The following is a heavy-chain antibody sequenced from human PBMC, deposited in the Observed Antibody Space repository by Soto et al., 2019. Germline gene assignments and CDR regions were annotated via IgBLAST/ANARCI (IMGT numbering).Heavy chain of an antibody. J-gene: IGHJ4*02. CDR2: ISSTTNYI. Sequence: GGSLRLSCAASGFTFTRYSMNWVRQAPGKGLEWVSSISSTTNYIYYGDSMKVRFTISRDNAKNSLYLEMNSLRAEDTAVYYCARESEDLTSNFDYWGQGTLVTVSS. CDR1: GFTFTRYS. CDR3: ARESEDLTSNFDY. V-gene: IGHV3-21*06.